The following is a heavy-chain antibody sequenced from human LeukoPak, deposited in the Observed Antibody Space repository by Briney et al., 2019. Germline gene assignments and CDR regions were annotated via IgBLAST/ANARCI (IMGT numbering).Heavy chain of an antibody. Sequence: SETLSLTCTVSGYSISSGYYWGWIRQPPGKGLEWIGSIYHSGSTNYSPSLKRRVTISLHTSKKQFSLNLASVTTADTAVYFCARLSSAGYDKLTGSPVHPLTYFDSWGQGILVTVSS. CDR3: ARLSSAGYDKLTGSPVHPLTYFDS. CDR2: IYHSGST. J-gene: IGHJ4*01. V-gene: IGHV4-38-2*02. D-gene: IGHD3-9*01. CDR1: GYSISSGYY.